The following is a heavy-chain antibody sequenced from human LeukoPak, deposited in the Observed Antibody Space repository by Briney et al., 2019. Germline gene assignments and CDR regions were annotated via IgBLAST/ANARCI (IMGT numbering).Heavy chain of an antibody. Sequence: GGSLRLSCSASGFAFGDYAMIWFRQAPGKGLEWVGFIRSKPYGETTEYAASVQGRFTISRDDSKSISYLQMNSLKTEDTAVYYCTRDAKGDYFGAGSSRYYFDYWGQGTLVTVSS. J-gene: IGHJ4*02. CDR2: IRSKPYGETT. D-gene: IGHD3-10*01. CDR3: TRDAKGDYFGAGSSRYYFDY. V-gene: IGHV3-49*03. CDR1: GFAFGDYA.